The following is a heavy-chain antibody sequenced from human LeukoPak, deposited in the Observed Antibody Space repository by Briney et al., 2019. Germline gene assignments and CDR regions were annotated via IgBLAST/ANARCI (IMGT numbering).Heavy chain of an antibody. CDR3: ARVKGDGDSYYFDY. CDR2: ISRSRSNK. CDR1: GFTFSSYS. J-gene: IGHJ4*02. Sequence: GGPLRLSCAASGFTFSSYSMAWVRQAPGKGLEGVSYISRSRSNKYYVDSVKGRFTISRDNGKKSMSLQMNSLRDEDTAVYYCARVKGDGDSYYFDYWGQGTLVAVSS. D-gene: IGHD4-17*01. V-gene: IGHV3-48*02.